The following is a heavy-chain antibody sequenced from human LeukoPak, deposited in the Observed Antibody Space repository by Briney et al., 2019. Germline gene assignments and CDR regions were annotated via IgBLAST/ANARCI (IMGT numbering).Heavy chain of an antibody. V-gene: IGHV4-59*01. CDR1: GGPISSYY. Sequence: SETLSLTCTVSGGPISSYYGSWIRQPPGKGLEGIGYIYYSGSTNYNPSLKSPVTISIATSNNQFSLKLSSVTAADTAVYYCARGFDPDCWGQGTLVTVSS. CDR2: IYYSGST. D-gene: IGHD3-9*01. J-gene: IGHJ4*02. CDR3: ARGFDPDC.